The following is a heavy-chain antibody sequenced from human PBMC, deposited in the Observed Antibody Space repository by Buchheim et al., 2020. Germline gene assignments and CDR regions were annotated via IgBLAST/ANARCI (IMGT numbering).Heavy chain of an antibody. CDR2: INHSGST. V-gene: IGHV4-34*01. CDR1: GGSFSGYY. Sequence: QVQLQQWGAGLLKPSETLSLTCAVYGGSFSGYYWSWIRQPPGKGLEWIGEINHSGSTNYNPSLKSRVTISVDTSKNQFSLKLSSVTAADTAVYYCARGFPSITGKLWGYYYGMDVWGQGTT. J-gene: IGHJ6*02. CDR3: ARGFPSITGKLWGYYYGMDV. D-gene: IGHD1-20*01.